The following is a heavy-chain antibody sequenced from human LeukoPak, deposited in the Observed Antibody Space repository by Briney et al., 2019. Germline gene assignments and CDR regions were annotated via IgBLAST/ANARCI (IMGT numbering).Heavy chain of an antibody. CDR2: LNGGRT. J-gene: IGHJ4*02. V-gene: IGHV3-23*01. CDR1: GFTFSNYA. Sequence: GGPLRLSCVASGFTFSNYAMSWVRQAPGKGLEWIAALNGGRTFFQDSVRGRFTISRDNSKNTLYLQLNSLRGDDTAVYYCVKEVTGYGYFDYWGRGTLVTVSS. D-gene: IGHD2-2*03. CDR3: VKEVTGYGYFDY.